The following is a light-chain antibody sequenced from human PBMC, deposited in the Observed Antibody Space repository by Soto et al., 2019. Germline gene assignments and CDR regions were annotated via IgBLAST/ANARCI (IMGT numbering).Light chain of an antibody. CDR3: SSYAGSSNV. Sequence: QSVLTQPPSASGSPGQSVAISCTGTSSDVGGYNYVSWYQQHPGKAPKLMIYEVNKRPSGVPDRFSGSNSCNTASLTVPGLQAEEEAYYYCSSYAGSSNVFGTGTKVTVL. V-gene: IGLV2-8*01. J-gene: IGLJ1*01. CDR2: EVN. CDR1: SSDVGGYNY.